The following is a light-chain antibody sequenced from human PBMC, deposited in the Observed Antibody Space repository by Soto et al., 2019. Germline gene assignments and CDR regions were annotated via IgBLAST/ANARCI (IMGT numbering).Light chain of an antibody. CDR2: EVN. CDR3: CSFVRTNGLL. Sequence: QSALTQPASVFGSPGQSITISCTGTSSDVGSYDLVSWYQHHSGKAPKIIIYEVNKRPSGISDRFSGSKSGNTASLTISGLQAEDEADYFCCSFVRTNGLLFGGGTKVTVL. J-gene: IGLJ2*01. CDR1: SSDVGSYDL. V-gene: IGLV2-23*02.